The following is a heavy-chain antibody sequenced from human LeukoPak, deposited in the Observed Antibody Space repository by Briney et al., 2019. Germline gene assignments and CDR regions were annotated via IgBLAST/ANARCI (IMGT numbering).Heavy chain of an antibody. Sequence: SQTLSLTCALSGDSVSNNSAAWTWIRQSPSRGLEWLGRTYYRSKWYNDYAVSVKSRITINPDTSKNQFSLQLNSVTPEDTAVYYCARGREYYYGSGSYDPFDYWGQGTLVTVSS. CDR2: TYYRSKWYN. CDR3: ARGREYYYGSGSYDPFDY. D-gene: IGHD3-10*01. J-gene: IGHJ4*02. V-gene: IGHV6-1*01. CDR1: GDSVSNNSAA.